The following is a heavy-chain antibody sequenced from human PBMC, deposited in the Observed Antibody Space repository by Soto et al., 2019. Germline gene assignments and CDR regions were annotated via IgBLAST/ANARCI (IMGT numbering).Heavy chain of an antibody. V-gene: IGHV4-59*01. CDR1: GGSISSYY. J-gene: IGHJ4*02. CDR3: ARVTGTSGYFDY. Sequence: SETLSLTCTVSGGSISSYYWSWIRQPPGKGLEWIGLIYDSGYTNYSPSLKSRVTLSVDTSENQFSLRLNSVTAADTAVYYCARVTGTSGYFDYWGRGALVTVSS. D-gene: IGHD1-1*01. CDR2: IYDSGYT.